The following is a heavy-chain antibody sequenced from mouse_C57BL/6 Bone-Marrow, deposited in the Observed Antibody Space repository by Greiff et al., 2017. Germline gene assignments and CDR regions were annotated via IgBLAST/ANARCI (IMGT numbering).Heavy chain of an antibody. Sequence: EVKLMESGPELVKPGASVKISCKASGYTFTDYNMDWVKQSHGKSLEWIGDINPNNGGTIYNQKFKGKATLTVNKSSSTAYMELSSLTSEDTAVYYCARSGASDYYFDYGGQGTTLTVSA. CDR2: INPNNGGT. CDR1: GYTFTDYN. V-gene: IGHV1-18*01. CDR3: ARSGASDYYFDY. J-gene: IGHJ2*01. D-gene: IGHD2-13*01.